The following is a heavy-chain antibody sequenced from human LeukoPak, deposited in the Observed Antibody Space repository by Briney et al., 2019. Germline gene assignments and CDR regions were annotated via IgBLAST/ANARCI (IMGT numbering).Heavy chain of an antibody. D-gene: IGHD5-24*01. Sequence: GGSLRLSCAASGFTFSSYWMSWVRQAPGKGLEWVASIKQDGSEKYYVDSVKGRFTISRDNAKNSLYLQMHSLRAEDTAVYYCARTPKDGYNYFDYWGQGTLVTVSS. CDR3: ARTPKDGYNYFDY. J-gene: IGHJ4*02. V-gene: IGHV3-7*01. CDR2: IKQDGSEK. CDR1: GFTFSSYW.